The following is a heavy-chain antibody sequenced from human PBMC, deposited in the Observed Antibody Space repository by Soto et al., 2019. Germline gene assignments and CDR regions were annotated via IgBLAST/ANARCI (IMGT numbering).Heavy chain of an antibody. V-gene: IGHV3-23*01. J-gene: IGHJ6*02. CDR3: AKQEYYYGMDV. Sequence: EVQLLESGGGLVQPGGSLRLSCAASGFTFSSYAMSWVRQAPGKGLEWVSAISGSGGSTYYADSVKGRFTISRDNSKIKLYVRMNSMRAEETAVYYCAKQEYYYGMDVWGQGATFTVSS. CDR1: GFTFSSYA. CDR2: ISGSGGST.